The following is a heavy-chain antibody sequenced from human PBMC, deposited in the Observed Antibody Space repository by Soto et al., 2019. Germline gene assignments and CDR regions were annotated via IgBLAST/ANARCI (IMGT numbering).Heavy chain of an antibody. D-gene: IGHD3-9*01. CDR3: ARHETRLTGDGFDI. V-gene: IGHV3-21*01. CDR2: INPTSRYV. Sequence: MDWVRQAPGKGLEWVSSINPTSRYVFYADSVRGRFTISRDYAENSLHLQMNGLRGEDTAVYYCARHETRLTGDGFDIWGRGTLVTVSS. J-gene: IGHJ3*02.